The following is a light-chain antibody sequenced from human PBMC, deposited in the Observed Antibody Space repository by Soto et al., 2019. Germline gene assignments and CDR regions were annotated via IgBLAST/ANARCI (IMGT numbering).Light chain of an antibody. CDR1: QNIGTW. CDR3: QQYKSQAST. CDR2: KAS. Sequence: DIQMTQSPSTLSASVGDRVTITCRASQNIGTWLAWYQQKPGKAPNLLIYKASILQSGVPPRFTGGGSGTEFTLTISSLHPDNFATYYCQQYKSQASTFGQGTRLESK. V-gene: IGKV1-5*03. J-gene: IGKJ2*01.